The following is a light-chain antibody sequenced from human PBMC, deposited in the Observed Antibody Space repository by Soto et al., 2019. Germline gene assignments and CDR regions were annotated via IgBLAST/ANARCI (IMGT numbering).Light chain of an antibody. Sequence: QSALTQPASVSGSPGQSITISCTGTRNDVGGYNYVSWYQQHPGKAPKLIIYEVSNRPAGVSERFSGSKSGNTASLTLSGLQADDESDYYCCSYAGSNTWVFGGGTKLTVL. CDR2: EVS. CDR3: CSYAGSNTWV. V-gene: IGLV2-14*01. J-gene: IGLJ3*02. CDR1: RNDVGGYNY.